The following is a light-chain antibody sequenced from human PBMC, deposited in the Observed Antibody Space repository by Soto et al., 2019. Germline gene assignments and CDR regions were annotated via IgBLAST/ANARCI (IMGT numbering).Light chain of an antibody. J-gene: IGLJ2*01. CDR2: EVS. V-gene: IGLV2-18*02. CDR1: SSDVGSYNR. Sequence: QSALTQPPSVSGSPGQSVTISCTGTSSDVGSYNRVSWYQQPPGTAPKLMIYEVSNRPSGVPDRFSGSKSGNTASLTISGLQAEDEADYYCSSYTSSSTLFGGGTEVTVL. CDR3: SSYTSSSTL.